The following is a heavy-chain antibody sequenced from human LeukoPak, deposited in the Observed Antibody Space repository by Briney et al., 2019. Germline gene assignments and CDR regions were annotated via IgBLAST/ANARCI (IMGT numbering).Heavy chain of an antibody. CDR2: INHSGST. Sequence: SETLSLTCAVYGGSFSGYYWSWIRQPPGKGLEWIGEINHSGSTNYNPYLKSRVTISVDTSKNQFSLKLSSVTAADTAVYYCAILTPVPSDYWGQGTLVTVSS. CDR1: GGSFSGYY. D-gene: IGHD2-8*01. V-gene: IGHV4-34*01. CDR3: AILTPVPSDY. J-gene: IGHJ4*02.